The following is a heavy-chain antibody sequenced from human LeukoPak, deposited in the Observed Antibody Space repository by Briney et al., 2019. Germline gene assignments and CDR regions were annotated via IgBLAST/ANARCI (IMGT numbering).Heavy chain of an antibody. V-gene: IGHV3-33*01. D-gene: IGHD3-22*01. CDR2: AYHDGWRGVSDK. J-gene: IGHJ4*02. CDR3: ATGSGYYYDH. Sequence: GRSLRLSCAASGFTFSYYGMHWVRQAPGKGLEWVAFAYHDGWRGVSDKYYVDSVKGRFTVSRGNSKNTLYLQMSSLSTEDTAVYYCATGSGYYYDHWGQGTLVTVS. CDR1: GFTFSYYG.